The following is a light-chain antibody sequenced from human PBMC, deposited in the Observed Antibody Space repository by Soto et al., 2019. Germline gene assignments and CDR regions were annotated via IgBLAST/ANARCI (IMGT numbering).Light chain of an antibody. J-gene: IGLJ2*01. CDR2: EDN. Sequence: NFMLTQPHSVSESPGKTVTISCTRSSGSIASNYVQWYQQRPGSAPTTVIYEDNQRPSGVPDRFSGSKSGTSASLAISGLQSEDEADYYCAAWDDSLNGLLFGGGTKLTLL. CDR1: SGSIASNY. V-gene: IGLV6-57*04. CDR3: AAWDDSLNGLL.